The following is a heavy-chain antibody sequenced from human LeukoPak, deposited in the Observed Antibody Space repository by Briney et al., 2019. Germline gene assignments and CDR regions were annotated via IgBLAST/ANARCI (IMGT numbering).Heavy chain of an antibody. V-gene: IGHV3-30-3*01. CDR3: ARDQYYYDSSGAFDI. CDR1: GFTFSSYA. J-gene: IGHJ3*02. CDR2: ISYDGSNK. Sequence: GGSLRLSCAASGFTFSSYAMHWVRQAPGKGLEWVAVISYDGSNKYYADSVKGRFTISRGNSKNTLYLQMNSLRAEDTAVYYCARDQYYYDSSGAFDIWGEGTMVTVSS. D-gene: IGHD3-22*01.